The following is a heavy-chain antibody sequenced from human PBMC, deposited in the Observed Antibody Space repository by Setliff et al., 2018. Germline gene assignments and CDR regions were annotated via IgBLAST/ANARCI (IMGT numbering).Heavy chain of an antibody. D-gene: IGHD2-2*01. Sequence: PSETLSLTCTVSGCSITSGSFYWSWIRQPAGKKLEWIGRIHASGSPDYNPSFKSRVTISRDTSTNQFSLKLGSVTAADTAVYYFRLANCSTNCEEALDYWGQGTLVTVSS. CDR2: IHASGSP. V-gene: IGHV4-61*02. J-gene: IGHJ4*02. CDR3: RLANCSTNCEEALDY. CDR1: GCSITSGSFY.